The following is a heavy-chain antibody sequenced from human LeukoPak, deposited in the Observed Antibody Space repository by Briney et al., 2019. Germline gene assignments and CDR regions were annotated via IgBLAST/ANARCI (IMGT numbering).Heavy chain of an antibody. CDR1: GFTVSSYA. CDR3: ARRRYDWGGDFAN. Sequence: GGSLRLSCPASGFTVSSYAMGWVRQAPGKGLEWVSAIGGGGTLYYADSVKGRFSISRDISKNTLLLQMNSLRAEDTAVYYCARRRYDWGGDFANWGQGTLVTVSS. D-gene: IGHD3-16*01. V-gene: IGHV3-23*01. CDR2: IGGGGTL. J-gene: IGHJ4*02.